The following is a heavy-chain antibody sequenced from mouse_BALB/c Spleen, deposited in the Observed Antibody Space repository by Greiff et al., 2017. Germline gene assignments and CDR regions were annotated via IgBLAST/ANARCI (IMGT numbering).Heavy chain of an antibody. J-gene: IGHJ3*01. Sequence: EVMLVESGGGLVQPGGSRKLSCAASGFTFSSFGMHWVRQAPEKGLEWVAYISSGSSTIYYADTVKGRFTISRDNPKNTLFLQMTSLRSEDTAMYYCAELTLAYWGQGTLVTVSA. CDR2: ISSGSSTI. CDR1: GFTFSSFG. D-gene: IGHD1-1*01. V-gene: IGHV5-17*02. CDR3: AELTLAY.